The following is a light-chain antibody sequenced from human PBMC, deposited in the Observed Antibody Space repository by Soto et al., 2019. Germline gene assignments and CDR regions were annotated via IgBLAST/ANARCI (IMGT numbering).Light chain of an antibody. J-gene: IGKJ2*01. Sequence: EIVLTQSPGTLSLSPGERATLSCRASQSVNSTYLAWYQHKPGQAPRLLIYGASSRATGIPDRFSGSGSGTHFTLTISRLEPEDFALYYCQQYGGSPPYTFGQGTKLEIK. CDR1: QSVNSTY. CDR3: QQYGGSPPYT. V-gene: IGKV3-20*01. CDR2: GAS.